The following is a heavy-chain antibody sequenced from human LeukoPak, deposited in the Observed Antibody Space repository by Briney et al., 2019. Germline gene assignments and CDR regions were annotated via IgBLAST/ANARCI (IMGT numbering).Heavy chain of an antibody. J-gene: IGHJ4*02. Sequence: PSETLSLTCTVSGGSISSYYWSWIRQPPGKGLEWIGNIYTSGSTNYNPSLKSRVTISVDTSKNQFSLKLSSVIAADTAVYYCARGDFWSGYSSDYWGQGTLVTVPS. CDR3: ARGDFWSGYSSDY. V-gene: IGHV4-4*09. CDR2: IYTSGST. D-gene: IGHD3-3*01. CDR1: GGSISSYY.